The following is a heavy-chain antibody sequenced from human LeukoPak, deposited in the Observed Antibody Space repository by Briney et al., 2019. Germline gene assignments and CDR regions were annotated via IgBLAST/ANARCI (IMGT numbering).Heavy chain of an antibody. CDR3: VKDQAGG. Sequence: GGSLRLSCDASGFTFSDYGMHWVRQAPGKGLEWVAFIRYNGQLQMYGDSVRGRFIISRDNSMNRMYLQLNNVRSEDTAVYYCVKDQAGGWGQGTLATVSS. V-gene: IGHV3-30*02. CDR1: GFTFSDYG. CDR2: IRYNGQLQ. D-gene: IGHD6-19*01. J-gene: IGHJ4*02.